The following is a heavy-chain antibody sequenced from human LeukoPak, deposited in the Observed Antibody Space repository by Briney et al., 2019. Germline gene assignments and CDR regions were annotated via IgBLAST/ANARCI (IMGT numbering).Heavy chain of an antibody. J-gene: IGHJ4*02. CDR1: GFTFSSYA. V-gene: IGHV3-23*01. Sequence: GGSLRLSCAASGFTFSSYAMSWVRQAPGKGLECVSIISGSVGSTYYADSVKGRFNISRDNSKNTLYLQMNSLRAEDTAVYYCAKGVSTLGYWGQGPLVTVSS. CDR2: ISGSVGST. D-gene: IGHD5/OR15-5a*01. CDR3: AKGVSTLGY.